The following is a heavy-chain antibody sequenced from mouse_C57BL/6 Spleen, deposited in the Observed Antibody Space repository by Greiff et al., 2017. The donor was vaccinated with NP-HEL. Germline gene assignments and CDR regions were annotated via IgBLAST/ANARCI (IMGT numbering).Heavy chain of an antibody. Sequence: EVQLQESGGDLVKPGGSLKLSCAASGFTFSSYGMSWVRQTPDKRLEWVATISSGGSYTYYPDSVKGRFTISRDNAKNTLYLQMSSLKSEDTAMYYCARHEDYGVAYWGQGTLVTVSA. CDR2: ISSGGSYT. CDR1: GFTFSSYG. CDR3: ARHEDYGVAY. D-gene: IGHD1-1*01. V-gene: IGHV5-6*01. J-gene: IGHJ3*01.